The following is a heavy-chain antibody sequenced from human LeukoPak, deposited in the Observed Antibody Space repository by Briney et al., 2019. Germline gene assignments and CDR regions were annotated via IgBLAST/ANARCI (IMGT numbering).Heavy chain of an antibody. V-gene: IGHV3-74*01. CDR1: GFTFSSCS. CDR3: VRGTIAAAGIDY. Sequence: GGSLRLSCAASGFTFSSCSMHWVRQAPGKGLVWVSRIKGDGSSISYADSVKGRFTIFRDNTKNTLFLQMDSLRAEDTAVYYCVRGTIAAAGIDYWGQGTLVTVSS. D-gene: IGHD6-13*01. J-gene: IGHJ4*02. CDR2: IKGDGSSI.